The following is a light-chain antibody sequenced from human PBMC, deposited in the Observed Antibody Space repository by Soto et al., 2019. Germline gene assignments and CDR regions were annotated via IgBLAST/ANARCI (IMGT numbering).Light chain of an antibody. V-gene: IGKV3-15*01. J-gene: IGKJ1*01. CDR1: QSVSSN. Sequence: EIVVTQSPATLSVSPGEGATLSCRASQSVSSNLAWYQQRPGQAPRLLIYGASTGAPGIPARFSGSGSGTEFTLTISSLQSEDFAVYYCQQYNNWPLTFGQGTKVEIK. CDR3: QQYNNWPLT. CDR2: GAS.